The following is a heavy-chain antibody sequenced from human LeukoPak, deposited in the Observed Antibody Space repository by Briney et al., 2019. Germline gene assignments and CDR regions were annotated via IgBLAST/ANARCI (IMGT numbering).Heavy chain of an antibody. CDR2: IYPGDSDT. Sequence: GESLKISCKGSGYSFTSYWIGWVRQMPGKGLEWMGIIYPGDSDTRYSPSFLGQVTISADKSISTAYLQWSSLKASDTAMYYCARRIAVAGTVNAFDIWGQGTMVTVSS. D-gene: IGHD6-19*01. CDR3: ARRIAVAGTVNAFDI. J-gene: IGHJ3*02. CDR1: GYSFTSYW. V-gene: IGHV5-51*01.